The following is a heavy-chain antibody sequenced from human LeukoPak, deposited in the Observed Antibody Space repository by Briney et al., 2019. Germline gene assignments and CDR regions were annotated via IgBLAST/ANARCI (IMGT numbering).Heavy chain of an antibody. CDR2: IYSSGTT. J-gene: IGHJ4*02. D-gene: IGHD5-18*01. CDR1: GFNVNSIY. CDR3: ARTLRGYSYLGYFDY. Sequence: QPGGSLRLSCAASGFNVNSIYMSWVRQAPGKGLEWVSVIYSSGTTDYADSVKGRFTISRDDSKNTLYLQMNSLRAEDTAIYYCARTLRGYSYLGYFDYWGQGTLVTVSS. V-gene: IGHV3-66*01.